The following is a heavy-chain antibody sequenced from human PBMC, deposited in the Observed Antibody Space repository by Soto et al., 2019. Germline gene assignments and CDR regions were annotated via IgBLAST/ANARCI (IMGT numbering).Heavy chain of an antibody. CDR1: GDSINSDKYY. V-gene: IGHV4-39*01. J-gene: IGHJ4*02. CDR3: ARLEGLATISYYFDF. CDR2: IYSRGNT. Sequence: QLQLQESGPGLVKPSETLSLTCSVSGDSINSDKYYWGWILQPPGKVLEWIGCIYSRGNTYYNPSLQTRGTISPDKSKSQFSLELRSVTAADSAMYFCARLEGLATISYYFDFWGQGALVTVSS. D-gene: IGHD3-9*01.